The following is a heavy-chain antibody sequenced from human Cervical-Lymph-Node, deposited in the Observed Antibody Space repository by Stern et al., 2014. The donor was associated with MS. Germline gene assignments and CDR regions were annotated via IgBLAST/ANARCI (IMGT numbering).Heavy chain of an antibody. V-gene: IGHV4-59*01. CDR1: GGSISSYY. Sequence: VQLVESGPGLVKPSETLSLTCTVSGGSISSYYWSWIRQPPGKGLEWMGDIYYSGSTNYNPSLKSRVTISVDTSKNQFSLKLSSVTAADTAVYYCARMGGIAAAGDWFDPWGQGTLVTVSS. CDR3: ARMGGIAAAGDWFDP. J-gene: IGHJ5*02. D-gene: IGHD6-13*01. CDR2: IYYSGST.